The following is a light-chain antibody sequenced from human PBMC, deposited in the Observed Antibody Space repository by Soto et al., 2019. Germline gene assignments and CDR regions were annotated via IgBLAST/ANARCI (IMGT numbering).Light chain of an antibody. CDR3: VSYTTFSSYV. V-gene: IGLV2-14*01. CDR1: SSDVGSYIY. J-gene: IGLJ1*01. CDR2: DVS. Sequence: QSVLTQPASVSRSPGQSITISCTGTSSDVGSYIYVSWYQHHPGKAPKLMIYDVSNRPSGVSNRFSGSKSGNTASLTISGLQAEDEAEYYCVSYTTFSSYVFGTGTKLTVL.